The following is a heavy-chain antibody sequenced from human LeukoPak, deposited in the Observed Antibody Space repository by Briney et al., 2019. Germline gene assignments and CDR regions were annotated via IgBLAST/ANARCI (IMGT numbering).Heavy chain of an antibody. CDR1: GFTFSSYG. V-gene: IGHV3-30*02. CDR2: IRYDGSNK. CDR3: AKSLSSGYSYLDSFFDY. D-gene: IGHD3-22*01. J-gene: IGHJ4*02. Sequence: PGGSLRLSCAASGFTFSSYGMHWVRQAPGKGLEWVAFIRYDGSNKYYADSVKGRFTISRDNSKNTLYLQMNSLRAEDTAIYYCAKSLSSGYSYLDSFFDYWGQGTLVTVSS.